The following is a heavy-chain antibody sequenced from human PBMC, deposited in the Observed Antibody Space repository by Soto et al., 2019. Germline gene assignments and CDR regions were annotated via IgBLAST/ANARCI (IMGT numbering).Heavy chain of an antibody. D-gene: IGHD1-20*01. CDR1: GDAISNFY. CDR3: ARGTRALITSSFAD. J-gene: IGHJ4*02. V-gene: IGHV4-59*03. Sequence: PSETLSVTCSVSGDAISNFYWSWIRQTPGRGLEWIGCVHESGSTDYNPSLKGRVTISLHTSKSQFSLSLRSATAADTATYYCARGTRALITSSFADWGPVLLVPLSP. CDR2: VHESGST.